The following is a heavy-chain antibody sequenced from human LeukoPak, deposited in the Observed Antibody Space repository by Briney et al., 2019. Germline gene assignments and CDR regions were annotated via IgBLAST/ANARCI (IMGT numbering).Heavy chain of an antibody. J-gene: IGHJ4*02. V-gene: IGHV1-18*01. Sequence: ASVKVSCRASGYSFTTYGIYWVRQALGQGLEWMGWISPYNDETNYARMFRDRVIMTTETSTTTAYMELRGLTSDDTAVYFCAREADTNSWYRPAFRLLDVWGQGTLVTVSS. CDR1: GYSFTTYG. CDR3: AREADTNSWYRPAFRLLDV. CDR2: ISPYNDET. D-gene: IGHD6-13*01.